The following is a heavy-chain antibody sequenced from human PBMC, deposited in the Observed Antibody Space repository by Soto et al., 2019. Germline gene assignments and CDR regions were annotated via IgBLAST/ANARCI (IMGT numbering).Heavy chain of an antibody. CDR1: GYSFTSYD. V-gene: IGHV1-8*01. CDR2: MNPNSGNT. CDR3: ARPRDYYDRSGYVFGMDV. D-gene: IGHD3-22*01. Sequence: QVQLVQSGAEVKKSGASVKVSCKASGYSFTSYDINWVRQATGQGLEWMGWMNPNSGNTGYAQKFQDRVTMTRDSSVSTAYLELRRLGSEVTAVYYCARPRDYYDRSGYVFGMDVWGQGTTVTVSS. J-gene: IGHJ6*02.